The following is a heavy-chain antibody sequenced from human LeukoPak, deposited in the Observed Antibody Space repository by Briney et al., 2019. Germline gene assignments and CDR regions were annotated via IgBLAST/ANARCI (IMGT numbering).Heavy chain of an antibody. CDR2: VKQDGTEK. J-gene: IGHJ4*02. V-gene: IGHV3-7*04. CDR3: ARDVRPDY. Sequence: GGSLRLSCAASGFTFSSYWMSWVRQAPGEGLEWVANVKQDGTEKYYMDSVKGRFSTSRDNAKNSLYLQMNALRAEDTAVYYCARDVRPDYWGQGTLVTVST. D-gene: IGHD6-6*01. CDR1: GFTFSSYW.